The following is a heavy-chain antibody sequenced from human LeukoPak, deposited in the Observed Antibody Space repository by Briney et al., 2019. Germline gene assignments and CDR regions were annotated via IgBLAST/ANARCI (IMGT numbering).Heavy chain of an antibody. Sequence: SETLSLTCAVYGGSFSGYYWSWIRQPPGKGLEWLGEINHSGSTNYNPSLKSRVTISVDTSKNQFSLKLSSVTAADTAVYYCAGGARDIVVVPAAKPWFDPWGQGTLVTVSS. CDR3: AGGARDIVVVPAAKPWFDP. CDR1: GGSFSGYY. V-gene: IGHV4-34*01. CDR2: INHSGST. D-gene: IGHD2-2*01. J-gene: IGHJ5*02.